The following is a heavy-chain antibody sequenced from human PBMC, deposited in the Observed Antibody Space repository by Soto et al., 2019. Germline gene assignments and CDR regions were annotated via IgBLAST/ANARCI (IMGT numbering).Heavy chain of an antibody. CDR1: GGSISTSPYY. CDR3: ARRGVERGMDV. Sequence: QLQLQESGPGLVKPSETLSLTCTVSGGSISTSPYYWGWIRQPPGKGLEWIGSTHYSVSTYYNPSLKSRVTIAVDTSKNQISLKLSSVTAADTAVYYCARRGVERGMDVWGQGTTVTVSS. V-gene: IGHV4-39*01. J-gene: IGHJ6*02. D-gene: IGHD3-10*01. CDR2: THYSVST.